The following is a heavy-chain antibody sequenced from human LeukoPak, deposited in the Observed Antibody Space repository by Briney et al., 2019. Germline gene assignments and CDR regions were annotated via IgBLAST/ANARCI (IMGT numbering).Heavy chain of an antibody. V-gene: IGHV4-59*01. CDR3: ARGGGYYGSGSYMGY. CDR2: IYYSGST. D-gene: IGHD3-10*01. CDR1: GGSISSYY. J-gene: IGHJ4*02. Sequence: SETLSLTCTVSGGSISSYYWSWIRQPPGKGLEWIGYIYYSGSTNYNPSLKSRVTISVDTSKNQFSLKLSSVTAADTAVYYCARGGGYYGSGSYMGYWGQGTLVTVSS.